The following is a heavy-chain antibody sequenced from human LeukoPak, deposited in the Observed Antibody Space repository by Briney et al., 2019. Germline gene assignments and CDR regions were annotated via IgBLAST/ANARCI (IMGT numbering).Heavy chain of an antibody. J-gene: IGHJ4*02. CDR2: IIPIFGTA. D-gene: IGHD2-21*02. CDR1: GGTFSGYA. CDR3: ARAAVTAISLYYFDY. Sequence: SVKVSCKASGGTFSGYAISWVRQAPGQGLERMGGIIPIFGTANYAQKFQGRVTITTDESTSTAYMELSSLRSEDTAVYYCARAAVTAISLYYFDYWGQGTLVTVSS. V-gene: IGHV1-69*05.